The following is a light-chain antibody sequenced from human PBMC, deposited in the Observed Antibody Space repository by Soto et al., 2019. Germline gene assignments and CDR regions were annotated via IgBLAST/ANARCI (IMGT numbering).Light chain of an antibody. Sequence: IQMTQSPSTLSASVGDRVTITCGASQSISSWLAWYQQKPGKAPKLLIYDASSLESGVPSRFRGSGSGTEFTLTISSLQPDDFATYYCQQYNSYSWTFGQGTKVDIK. V-gene: IGKV1-5*01. CDR1: QSISSW. J-gene: IGKJ1*01. CDR2: DAS. CDR3: QQYNSYSWT.